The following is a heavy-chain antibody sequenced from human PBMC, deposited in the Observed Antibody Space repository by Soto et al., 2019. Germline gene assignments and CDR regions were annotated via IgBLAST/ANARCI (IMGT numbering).Heavy chain of an antibody. Sequence: GGSLRLSCAASGFTFSSYWMSWVSQAPGKGLEWVANIKQDGSEKYYVDSVKGRFTISRDNAKNSLYLQMNSLRAEDTAVYYCARVTTSGYYYYGMDVWGQGTTVTVSS. D-gene: IGHD4-4*01. J-gene: IGHJ6*02. V-gene: IGHV3-7*01. CDR3: ARVTTSGYYYYGMDV. CDR2: IKQDGSEK. CDR1: GFTFSSYW.